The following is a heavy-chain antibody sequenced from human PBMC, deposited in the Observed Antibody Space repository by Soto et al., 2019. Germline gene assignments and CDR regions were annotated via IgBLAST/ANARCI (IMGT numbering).Heavy chain of an antibody. CDR3: ARGLEYSSGWGDY. CDR1: GFTFSSYA. J-gene: IGHJ4*02. D-gene: IGHD6-19*01. CDR2: ISYDGSNK. V-gene: IGHV3-30-3*01. Sequence: QVQLVESGGGVVQPGRSLRLSCAASGFTFSSYAMHWVRQAPGKGLEWVAVISYDGSNKYYADSVKGRFTISRDNSKNTLYLQMNSLRAEDTAVYYCARGLEYSSGWGDYWGQGTLVTVSS.